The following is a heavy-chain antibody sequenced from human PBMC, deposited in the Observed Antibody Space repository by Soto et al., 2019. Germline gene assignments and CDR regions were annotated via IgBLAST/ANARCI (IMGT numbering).Heavy chain of an antibody. CDR1: GYTFTSYG. CDR2: ISAYNGNT. J-gene: IGHJ6*03. CDR3: ARDSGYCSGGSCYLTPDCYDMYV. D-gene: IGHD2-15*01. Sequence: ASVKVSCKASGYTFTSYGISWVRQAPGQGLEWMGWISAYNGNTNYAEKLQGRVTMTTDTSTSTAYMELRSLRSDDTAVYYCARDSGYCSGGSCYLTPDCYDMYVWGKGTTLTVSS. V-gene: IGHV1-18*01.